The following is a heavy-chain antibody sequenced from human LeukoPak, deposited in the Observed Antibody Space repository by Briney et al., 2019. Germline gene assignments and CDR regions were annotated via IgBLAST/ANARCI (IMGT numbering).Heavy chain of an antibody. CDR3: ARRRAEGGSNGHYNWFDP. V-gene: IGHV4-59*08. Sequence: SETLSLTCTVSGDSITSYYWSWIRQPPGKGLEWIGSMSYSGSTNHNPSLKSRVTMSVDTTKNQFSLRLNSVTAADTAVYYCARRRAEGGSNGHYNWFDPWGQGTLVTVSS. CDR1: GDSITSYY. J-gene: IGHJ5*02. CDR2: MSYSGST. D-gene: IGHD6-13*01.